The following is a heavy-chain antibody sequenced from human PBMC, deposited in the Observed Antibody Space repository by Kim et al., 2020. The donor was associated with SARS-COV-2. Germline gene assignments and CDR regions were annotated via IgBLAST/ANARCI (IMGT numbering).Heavy chain of an antibody. J-gene: IGHJ4*02. D-gene: IGHD4-4*01. V-gene: IGHV4-61*01. CDR3: ARTFFRNYYFFDY. CDR1: NGSVSSGSYY. CDR2: IYYSGST. Sequence: SETLSLTCTVSNGSVSSGSYYWSWIRQPPGKGLEWIGYIYYSGSTDYNPSLESRVTISVDTSNNQFSLRLRSVTAADTAAYYCARTFFRNYYFFDYWGQG.